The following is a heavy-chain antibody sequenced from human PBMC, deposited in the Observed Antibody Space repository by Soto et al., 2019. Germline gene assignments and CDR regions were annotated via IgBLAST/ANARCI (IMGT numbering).Heavy chain of an antibody. Sequence: SETLSLTFTVSGGSINDYYWSWIRQPPGKGLEWIGYVYYSGTTNYNPSLNSRVTISVDTSKNQFSLKMYSVTAADTAVYYCARGRVAAAGSNFDYWGQGTLVTVSS. CDR3: ARGRVAAAGSNFDY. CDR2: VYYSGTT. J-gene: IGHJ4*02. CDR1: GGSINDYY. D-gene: IGHD6-13*01. V-gene: IGHV4-59*01.